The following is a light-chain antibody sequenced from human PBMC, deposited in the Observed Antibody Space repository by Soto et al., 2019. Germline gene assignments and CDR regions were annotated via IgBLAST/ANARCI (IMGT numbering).Light chain of an antibody. V-gene: IGLV2-14*03. CDR2: DVS. J-gene: IGLJ1*01. Sequence: LTQPTSVSGSPGQSIAISCTGTSSDVGGYNYVSWYQQHPGKAPKLMIYDVSNRPSGISTRFSGSKSGNTASLTISGLQAEDEADYYCCSYTTSSTYVFGTGTKVTVL. CDR3: CSYTTSSTYV. CDR1: SSDVGGYNY.